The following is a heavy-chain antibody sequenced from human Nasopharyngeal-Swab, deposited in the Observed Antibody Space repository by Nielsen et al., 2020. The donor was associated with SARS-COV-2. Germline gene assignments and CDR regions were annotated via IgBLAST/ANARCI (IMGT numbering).Heavy chain of an antibody. J-gene: IGHJ4*02. CDR2: VYSTGST. CDR3: ARSPSGWWGLIDF. V-gene: IGHV4-59*01. Sequence: SETLSLTCTVSGGSSSDYFWSWIRQPTGKGLEWSGYVYSTGSTDYNPSLQSRLTISVDTSKNQFALKLSSVTAGDTAVYYCARSPSGWWGLIDFWGQGTLVTVSS. D-gene: IGHD6-19*01. CDR1: GGSSSDYF.